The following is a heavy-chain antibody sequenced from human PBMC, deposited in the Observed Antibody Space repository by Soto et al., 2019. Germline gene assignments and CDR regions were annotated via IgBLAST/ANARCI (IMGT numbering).Heavy chain of an antibody. CDR2: ISAYNGNT. CDR1: GYTFTSYG. CDR3: ARDSTPEGYDFWSGYYTQRYNWFDP. Sequence: ASVKVSCKASGYTFTSYGISWVRQAPGQGLEWMGWISAYNGNTNYAQKLQGRVTMTTDTSTSTAYMELRSLRSDDTAVYYCARDSTPEGYDFWSGYYTQRYNWFDPWGQGTLVTVSS. V-gene: IGHV1-18*01. D-gene: IGHD3-3*01. J-gene: IGHJ5*02.